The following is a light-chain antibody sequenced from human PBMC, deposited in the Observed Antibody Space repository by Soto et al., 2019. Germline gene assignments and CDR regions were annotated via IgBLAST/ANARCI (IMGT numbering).Light chain of an antibody. CDR2: EVS. Sequence: QSALTQPASVSGSPGQSITISCTGTSSDVGGYNYVSWYQQHPGKAPKLMIYEVSNRPSGVSNRFSGSKSGNTASLTISGLQAEAEADYYCFSYTSSSTHVVFGGGTKLTVL. J-gene: IGLJ2*01. CDR1: SSDVGGYNY. CDR3: FSYTSSSTHVV. V-gene: IGLV2-14*01.